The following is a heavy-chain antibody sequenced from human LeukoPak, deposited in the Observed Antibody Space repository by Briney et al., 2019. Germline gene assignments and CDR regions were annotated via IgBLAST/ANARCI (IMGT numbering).Heavy chain of an antibody. CDR1: GYTFTSYD. CDR2: MNPNSGNT. V-gene: IGHV1-8*03. Sequence: ASVKVSCKASGYTFTSYDINWVRQATGQGLEWMGWMNPNSGNTGYAQKFQGRVTITRNTSISTAYMELSSLRSEDTAVYYCAACSITMVRGVIITDDYYYYMDVWGKGTTVTVSS. CDR3: AACSITMVRGVIITDDYYYYMDV. J-gene: IGHJ6*03. D-gene: IGHD3-10*01.